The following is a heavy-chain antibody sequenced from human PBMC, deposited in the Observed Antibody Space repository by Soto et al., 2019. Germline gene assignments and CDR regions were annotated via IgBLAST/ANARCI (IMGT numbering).Heavy chain of an antibody. CDR1: EFTVSSNH. CDR2: IFYGEST. V-gene: IGHV3-66*01. J-gene: IGHJ4*02. Sequence: PGGSLRLSCAGSEFTVSSNHMSWVRQAPGKGPEWISVIFYGESTYYADSVKGRFTVYRDSSDTTLFLQMNSLRVDDTALYYCALNLGAIPSIWGPGTLVTVSS. D-gene: IGHD1-1*01. CDR3: ALNLGAIPSI.